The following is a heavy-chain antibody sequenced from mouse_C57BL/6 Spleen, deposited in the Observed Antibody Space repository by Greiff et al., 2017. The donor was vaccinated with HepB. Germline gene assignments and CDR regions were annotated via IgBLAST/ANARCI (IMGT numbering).Heavy chain of an antibody. CDR1: GFTFSSYA. CDR3: ARDPLYYDYDDAMDY. CDR2: ISDGGSYT. Sequence: EVQGVESGGGLVKPGGSLKLSCAASGFTFSSYAMSWVRQTPEKRLEWVATISDGGSYTYYPDNVKGRFTISRDNAKNNLYLQMSHLKSEDTAMYYCARDPLYYDYDDAMDYWGQGTSVTVSS. J-gene: IGHJ4*01. V-gene: IGHV5-4*01. D-gene: IGHD2-4*01.